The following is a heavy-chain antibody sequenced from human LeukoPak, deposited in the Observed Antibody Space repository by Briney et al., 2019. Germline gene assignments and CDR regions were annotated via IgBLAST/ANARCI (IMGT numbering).Heavy chain of an antibody. CDR2: IIPILGIA. Sequence: ASVKVSCKASEGTFSSYAISWVRQAPGQGLEWMGRIIPILGIANYAQKFQGRVTITADKSTSTAYMELSSLRSEDTAVYYCARARLDSSGWYKASRWFDPWGQGTLVTVSS. CDR3: ARARLDSSGWYKASRWFDP. CDR1: EGTFSSYA. J-gene: IGHJ5*02. V-gene: IGHV1-69*04. D-gene: IGHD6-19*01.